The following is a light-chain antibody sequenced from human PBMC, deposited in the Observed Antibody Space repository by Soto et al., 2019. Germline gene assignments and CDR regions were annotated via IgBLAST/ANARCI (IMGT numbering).Light chain of an antibody. CDR1: QGISSY. CDR2: AAP. Sequence: DIQLTQSPSFLSASVGDRVTITCRASQGISSYLAWYQQKPGKAPKLLIYAAPTLQSGVPSRFSGSGSGTEFTLTISSLQPEDFATYYCQQLNSYPHTFGGGTKVEIK. CDR3: QQLNSYPHT. J-gene: IGKJ4*01. V-gene: IGKV1-9*01.